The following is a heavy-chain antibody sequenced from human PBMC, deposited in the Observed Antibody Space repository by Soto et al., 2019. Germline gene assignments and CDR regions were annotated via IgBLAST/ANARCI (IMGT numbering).Heavy chain of an antibody. CDR1: GFTFRSYA. CDR2: ISGSGHSS. V-gene: IGHV3-23*01. J-gene: IGHJ3*02. Sequence: RRLSCEASGFTFRSYAMIWVRQAPGKGLDWVSTISGSGHSSYDADSVKGRFTTSRDNSKNTLYLRLDSLRAEDTAVYYCAKLYHYYDSSGYYSDALDIWGQGTLVTVSS. D-gene: IGHD3-22*01. CDR3: AKLYHYYDSSGYYSDALDI.